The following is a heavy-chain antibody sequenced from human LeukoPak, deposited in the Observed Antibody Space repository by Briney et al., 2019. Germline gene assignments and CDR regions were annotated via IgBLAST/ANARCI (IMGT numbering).Heavy chain of an antibody. Sequence: ASVKVSCKASGYTFTSYDINWVRQATGQGLEWMGWMNPNSGNTGYAQKFQGRVTMTRDTSISTAYMELSRLRSDDTAVYYCARDYEQHKPFDYWGQGTLVTVSS. CDR2: MNPNSGNT. V-gene: IGHV1-8*01. CDR1: GYTFTSYD. CDR3: ARDYEQHKPFDY. J-gene: IGHJ4*02. D-gene: IGHD3-16*01.